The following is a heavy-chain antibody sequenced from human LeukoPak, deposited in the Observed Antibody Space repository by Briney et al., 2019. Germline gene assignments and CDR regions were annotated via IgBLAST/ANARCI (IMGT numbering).Heavy chain of an antibody. Sequence: PGGSLRLSCAASGFTFSIYSMNWVRQAPGKGLEWVSYISSSSNTIYYADSVKGRLTISRDNAKNSLYLQMNSLRDEDTAVYYCASGRGRYFDWFRDAFDIWGQGTMVTVSS. D-gene: IGHD3-9*01. CDR1: GFTFSIYS. J-gene: IGHJ3*02. V-gene: IGHV3-48*02. CDR2: ISSSSNTI. CDR3: ASGRGRYFDWFRDAFDI.